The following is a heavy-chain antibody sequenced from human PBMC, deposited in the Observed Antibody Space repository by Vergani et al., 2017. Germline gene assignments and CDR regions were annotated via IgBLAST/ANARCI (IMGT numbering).Heavy chain of an antibody. J-gene: IGHJ3*02. CDR1: GGPISSYY. CDR3: ARDPPDYGGNSYDAFDI. D-gene: IGHD4-23*01. V-gene: IGHV4-4*07. Sequence: QVQLQESGPGLVKPSETLSLTCTVSGGPISSYYWSWIRQPAGKGLEWIGRIYTSGSTNYNPSLKSRVTMSVDTSKNQFSLKLSSVTAADTAVYYWARDPPDYGGNSYDAFDIGGEGTMVTVSS. CDR2: IYTSGST.